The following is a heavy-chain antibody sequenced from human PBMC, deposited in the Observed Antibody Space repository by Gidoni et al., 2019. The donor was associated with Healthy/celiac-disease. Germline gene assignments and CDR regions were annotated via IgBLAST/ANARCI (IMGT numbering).Heavy chain of an antibody. CDR3: AKAGEDGYLAGFDY. J-gene: IGHJ4*02. CDR2: ISEDGRNK. D-gene: IGHD5-12*01. Sequence: QVQLVESGGGVVQPGRSLRLSRAASGFTSSSYGMHWVRPAPDKGLEWVTVISEDGRNKYYADSVKGRFTISRDNSKNTLYLQMNSLRAEDTAVYYCAKAGEDGYLAGFDYWGQGTLVTVSS. V-gene: IGHV3-30*18. CDR1: GFTSSSYG.